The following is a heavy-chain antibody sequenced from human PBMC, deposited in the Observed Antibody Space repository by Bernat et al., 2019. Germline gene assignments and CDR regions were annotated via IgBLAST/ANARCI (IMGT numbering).Heavy chain of an antibody. J-gene: IGHJ4*02. Sequence: QVQLVESGGGVVQPGRSLRLPCAASGFTFSSYAMHWVRQAPGKGLEWVAVISYDGSNKYYADSVKGRFTISRDNSKNTLYLQMNSLRAEDTAVYYCARENVVTPFDYWGQGTLVTVSS. CDR2: ISYDGSNK. D-gene: IGHD4-23*01. V-gene: IGHV3-30-3*01. CDR1: GFTFSSYA. CDR3: ARENVVTPFDY.